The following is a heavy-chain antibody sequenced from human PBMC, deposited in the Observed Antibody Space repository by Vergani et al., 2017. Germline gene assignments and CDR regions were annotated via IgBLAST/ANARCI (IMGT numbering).Heavy chain of an antibody. V-gene: IGHV1-3*01. CDR1: GYTFTSYA. D-gene: IGHD1/OR15-1a*01. CDR2: INAGNGNT. CDR3: ARDLRTRYGMDV. Sequence: QVQLVQSGAEVKKPGASVEVSCKASGYTFTSYAMHWVRQAPGQRLEWMGWINAGNGNTKYSQKFQGRVTITRDTSASTAYMELSSLRSEDTAVYYCARDLRTRYGMDVWGQGTTVTVSS. J-gene: IGHJ6*02.